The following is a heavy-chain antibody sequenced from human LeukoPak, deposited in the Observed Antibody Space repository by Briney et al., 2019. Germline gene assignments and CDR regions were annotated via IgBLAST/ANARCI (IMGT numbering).Heavy chain of an antibody. J-gene: IGHJ4*02. CDR1: GFTFSSYG. CDR2: ISGSGGST. V-gene: IGHV3-23*01. D-gene: IGHD3-22*01. CDR3: AKDLYYYDSSGYYAYFDY. Sequence: GGSLRLSCAASGFTFSSYGMSWVRQAPGKGLEWVSAISGSGGSTYYADSVKGRFTISRDNSKNTLYLQMNSLRAEDTAVYYCAKDLYYYDSSGYYAYFDYWGQGTLVTVSS.